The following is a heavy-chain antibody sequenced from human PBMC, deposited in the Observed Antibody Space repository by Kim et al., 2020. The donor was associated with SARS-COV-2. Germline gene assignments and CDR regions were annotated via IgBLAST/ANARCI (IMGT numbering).Heavy chain of an antibody. Sequence: GGSLRLSCAASGFTFSSYAMSWVRQAPGKGLEWVSAISGSGGSTYYADSVKGRFTISRDNSKNTLYLQMNSLRAEDTAVYYCAKELYSGWELLGYYYGMDVWGQGTTVTVSS. CDR3: AKELYSGWELLGYYYGMDV. CDR2: ISGSGGST. D-gene: IGHD1-26*01. V-gene: IGHV3-23*01. CDR1: GFTFSSYA. J-gene: IGHJ6*02.